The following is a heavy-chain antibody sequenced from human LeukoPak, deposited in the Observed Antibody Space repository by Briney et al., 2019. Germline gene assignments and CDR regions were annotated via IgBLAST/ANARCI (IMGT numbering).Heavy chain of an antibody. Sequence: GRSLRLSCAASGFTFSSYGMHWVRQAPGKGLEWVAVISYDGSNKYYADSVKGRFTISRDNSKNTLYLQMNSLRAEDTAVYYCANRGGVCNWNDVLVYWGQGTLVTVSS. D-gene: IGHD1-1*01. J-gene: IGHJ4*02. CDR1: GFTFSSYG. V-gene: IGHV3-30*18. CDR3: ANRGGVCNWNDVLVY. CDR2: ISYDGSNK.